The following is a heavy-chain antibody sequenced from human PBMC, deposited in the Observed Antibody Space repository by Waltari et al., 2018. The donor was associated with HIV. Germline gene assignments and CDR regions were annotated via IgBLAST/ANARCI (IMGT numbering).Heavy chain of an antibody. V-gene: IGHV1-2*02. D-gene: IGHD3-3*01. J-gene: IGHJ5*01. CDR3: ARDFKGAVTIFGVVHNWFDS. CDR2: INPNSGGT. CDR1: GYTFTGPF. Sequence: QVQLVQSGAEVRKTGDSVKVSCKASGYTFTGPFLHWVRQAPGQGLEWMGGINPNSGGTNYAQKFQDRVTMTRDTSISTAYMEFSRLRSDDTAVYYCARDFKGAVTIFGVVHNWFDSWGQGTLVTVSS.